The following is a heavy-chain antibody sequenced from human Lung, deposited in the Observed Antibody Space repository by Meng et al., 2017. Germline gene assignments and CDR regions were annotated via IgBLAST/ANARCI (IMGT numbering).Heavy chain of an antibody. CDR3: ARNNYGDYYFDY. J-gene: IGHJ4*02. CDR2: ISYDGSNQ. CDR1: GFTFSRNA. V-gene: IGHV3-30*01. Sequence: VQLGGSGGGVVQPGRSLRLSCAASGFTFSRNAMHWVRLAPGKGLEWVAAISYDGSNQHYADSVKGRFTISRDNSENTLYLQMNSLRAEDTAVYYCARNNYGDYYFDYWGQGTLVTVSS. D-gene: IGHD4-17*01.